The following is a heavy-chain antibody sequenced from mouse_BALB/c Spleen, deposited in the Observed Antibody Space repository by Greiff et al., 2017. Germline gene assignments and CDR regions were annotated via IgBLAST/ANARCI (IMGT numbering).Heavy chain of an antibody. Sequence: EVHLVESGGGLVKPGGSLKLSCAASGFTFSDYYMYWVRQTPEKRLEWVATISDGGSYTYYPDSVKGRFTISRDNAKNNLYLQMSSLKSEDTAMYYCARDEGNAWFAYWGQGTLVTVSA. D-gene: IGHD2-1*01. CDR2: ISDGGSYT. CDR3: ARDEGNAWFAY. CDR1: GFTFSDYY. V-gene: IGHV5-4*02. J-gene: IGHJ3*01.